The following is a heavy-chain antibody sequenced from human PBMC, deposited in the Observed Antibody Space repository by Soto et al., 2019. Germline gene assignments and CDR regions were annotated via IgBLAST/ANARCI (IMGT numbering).Heavy chain of an antibody. Sequence: ASVKVSCKASGYTFTSYAVSWVRQAPGQGLEWMGWISAYNGNTNYAQKLQGRVTMTTDTSTSTAYMELRSLRSDDTAVYYCARDAAAGLNDYWGQGTLVTSPQ. D-gene: IGHD6-13*01. V-gene: IGHV1-18*01. CDR1: GYTFTSYA. CDR2: ISAYNGNT. J-gene: IGHJ4*02. CDR3: ARDAAAGLNDY.